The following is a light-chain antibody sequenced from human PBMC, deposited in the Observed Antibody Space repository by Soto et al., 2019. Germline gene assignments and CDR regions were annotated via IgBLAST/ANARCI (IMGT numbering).Light chain of an antibody. J-gene: IGLJ3*02. V-gene: IGLV2-23*01. CDR1: SSDVGRYNL. CDR3: CSYAGSPWV. Sequence: QSVLTQPASVAGSPGQSITISCTGTSSDVGRYNLVSWYQQHPGKAPKLMIYEGSKRPSGVSNRFSGSKSGNTASLTISGLQAEDEADYYCCSYAGSPWVFGGGTKCTVL. CDR2: EGS.